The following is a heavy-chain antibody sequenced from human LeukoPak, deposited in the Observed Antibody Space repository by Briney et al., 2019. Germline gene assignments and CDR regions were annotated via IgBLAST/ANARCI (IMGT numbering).Heavy chain of an antibody. Sequence: SATLPLTCTVSGYSISSNYNWAWIRQPPGKGLEWIGTFNPSGNTYYNPSLKSRITISVDTSKNQFSLKLSSVTAADTAVYYCARELAAAGYDYWGQGTLVTVSS. J-gene: IGHJ4*02. CDR2: FNPSGNT. CDR3: ARELAAAGYDY. CDR1: GYSISSNYN. D-gene: IGHD6-13*01. V-gene: IGHV4-38-2*02.